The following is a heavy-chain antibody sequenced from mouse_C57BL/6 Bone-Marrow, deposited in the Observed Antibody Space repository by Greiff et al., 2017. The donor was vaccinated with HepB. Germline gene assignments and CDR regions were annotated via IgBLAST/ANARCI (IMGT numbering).Heavy chain of an antibody. CDR1: GYTFTGYW. J-gene: IGHJ3*01. D-gene: IGHD4-1*01. CDR3: ARDPNWAY. Sequence: VQLQQSGAELMKPGASVKLSCKATGYTFTGYWIEWVKQRPGHGLEWIGEILPGSGSTNYNEKFKGNATFTADTSSNTAYMQLSSLTTEDSAIYYCARDPNWAYWGQGTLVTVSA. CDR2: ILPGSGST. V-gene: IGHV1-9*01.